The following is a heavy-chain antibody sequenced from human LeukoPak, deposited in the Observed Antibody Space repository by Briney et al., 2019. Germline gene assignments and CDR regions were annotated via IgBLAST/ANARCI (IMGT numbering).Heavy chain of an antibody. J-gene: IGHJ4*02. CDR1: GFTFSRYG. CDR3: ARDFGFSPSSGYSFDY. D-gene: IGHD3-22*01. CDR2: IWYDGSNR. Sequence: GGSLRLSCAASGFTFSRYGMHWVRQAPGKGLEWVAVIWYDGSNRQYADSVKGRFTISRDNSKNTLYLQMNGLRAEDTAVYYCARDFGFSPSSGYSFDYWGQGALATVSS. V-gene: IGHV3-33*01.